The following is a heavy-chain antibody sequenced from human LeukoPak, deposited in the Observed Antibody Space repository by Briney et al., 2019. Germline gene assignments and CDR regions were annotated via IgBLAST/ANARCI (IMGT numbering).Heavy chain of an antibody. CDR2: IYYGGST. V-gene: IGHV4-39*07. D-gene: IGHD1-1*01. CDR1: GGSVSRNSDY. Sequence: PSETLSLTCTVSGGSVSRNSDYWGWIRQPPGKGLEWIGSIYYGGSTYYNPSLKSRVTISVDRSKNQFSLKLSSVTAADTAVYYCARDNWNARYFDLWGRGTLVTVSS. J-gene: IGHJ2*01. CDR3: ARDNWNARYFDL.